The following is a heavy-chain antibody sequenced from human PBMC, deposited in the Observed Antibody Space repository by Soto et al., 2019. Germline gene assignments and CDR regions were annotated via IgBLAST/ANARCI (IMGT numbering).Heavy chain of an antibody. CDR1: GFTFSNSA. V-gene: IGHV3-23*01. CDR3: AKDELLWFGFP. Sequence: EVQLSESGGGLVQPGGSLRLSCAASGFTFSNSAMSWVRQAPGKGLEWVSAISGSGGSTFYADSVKGRFTISRDNSKNTLYLQMNNLRAEDTAVYYCAKDELLWFGFPWGQGTLVTVSS. CDR2: ISGSGGST. J-gene: IGHJ5*02. D-gene: IGHD3-10*01.